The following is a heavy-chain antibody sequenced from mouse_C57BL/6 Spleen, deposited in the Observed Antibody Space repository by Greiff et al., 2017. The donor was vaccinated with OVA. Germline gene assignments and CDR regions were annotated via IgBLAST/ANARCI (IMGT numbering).Heavy chain of an antibody. V-gene: IGHV3-6*01. CDR1: GYSITSGYY. CDR2: ISYDGSN. Sequence: EVKLVESGPGLVKPSQSLSLTCSVTGYSITSGYYWNWIRQFPGNKLEWMGYISYDGSNNYNPSLKNRISITRDTSKNQFFLKLNSVTTEDTATYYCARTFITTVVDWYFDVWGTGTTVTVSS. CDR3: ARTFITTVVDWYFDV. J-gene: IGHJ1*03. D-gene: IGHD1-1*01.